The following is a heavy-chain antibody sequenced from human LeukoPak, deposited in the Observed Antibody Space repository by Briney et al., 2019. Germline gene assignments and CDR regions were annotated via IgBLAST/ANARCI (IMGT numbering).Heavy chain of an antibody. V-gene: IGHV3-30*02. CDR1: GFTFSSYG. CDR2: IRYDGSDK. J-gene: IGHJ4*02. CDR3: AKDRELWPLGYFDY. Sequence: GGSLRLSCAASGFTFSSYGMHWVRQAPGKGLEWVAFIRYDGSDKYYADSVKGRFILSRDNSKNTLYLQMNSLRAEDTAVYYCAKDRELWPLGYFDYWGQGTLVTVSS. D-gene: IGHD1-26*01.